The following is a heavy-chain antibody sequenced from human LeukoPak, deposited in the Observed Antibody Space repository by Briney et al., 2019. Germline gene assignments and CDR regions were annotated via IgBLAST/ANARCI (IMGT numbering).Heavy chain of an antibody. V-gene: IGHV4-39*07. J-gene: IGHJ4*02. D-gene: IGHD2-21*02. CDR3: ARVHLGDCYFDY. CDR2: IYYSGSA. Sequence: SETLSLTCTVSGGSISSGSYYWGWIRQPPGKGLEWIGNIYYSGSAYYNPSLNSRVTISVDTSKNQFSLKLSSVTAADTAVYYCARVHLGDCYFDYWGQGTLVTVSS. CDR1: GGSISSGSYY.